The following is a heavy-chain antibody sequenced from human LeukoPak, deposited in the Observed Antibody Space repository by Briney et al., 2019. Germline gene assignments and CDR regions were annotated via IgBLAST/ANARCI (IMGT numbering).Heavy chain of an antibody. CDR3: ARDLYSSSGDY. V-gene: IGHV4-4*02. D-gene: IGHD6-13*01. J-gene: IGHJ4*02. Sequence: PGGSLRLSCAASGFTFSSYSMNWVRQPPGKGLEWIGEIYHSGSTHYNPSLKSRVTISVDKSKNQFSLKLSSVTAADTAVYYCARDLYSSSGDYWGQGTLVTVSS. CDR1: GFTFSSYSM. CDR2: IYHSGST.